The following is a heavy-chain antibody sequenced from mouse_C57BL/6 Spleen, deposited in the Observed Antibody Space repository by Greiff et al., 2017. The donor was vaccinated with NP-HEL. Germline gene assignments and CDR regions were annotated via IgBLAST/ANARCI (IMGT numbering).Heavy chain of an antibody. V-gene: IGHV1-66*01. CDR2: IYPGSGNT. CDR1: GYSFTSYY. D-gene: IGHD1-1*01. CDR3: ARSKVYYYGSSSWFAY. J-gene: IGHJ3*01. Sequence: QVQLQQSGPELVKPGASVKISCKASGYSFTSYYIHWVKQRPGQGLEWIGWIYPGSGNTKYNEKFKGKATLTADTSSSTAYMQLSSLTSEDSAVYYCARSKVYYYGSSSWFAYWGQGTLVTVSA.